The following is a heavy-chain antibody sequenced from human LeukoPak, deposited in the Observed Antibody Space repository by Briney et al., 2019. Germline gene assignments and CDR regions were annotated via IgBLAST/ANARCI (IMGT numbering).Heavy chain of an antibody. D-gene: IGHD6-13*01. CDR2: ISAYNGNT. Sequence: ASGKVSCKASGDTFTSYGISWVRQAPGQGLEWMGWISAYNGNTNYAQKLQGRVTMTTDTSTSTAYMELRSLRSDDTAVYYCARDLLIAAPGGYYYYYMDVRGKGTTVTVSS. CDR1: GDTFTSYG. J-gene: IGHJ6*03. V-gene: IGHV1-18*01. CDR3: ARDLLIAAPGGYYYYYMDV.